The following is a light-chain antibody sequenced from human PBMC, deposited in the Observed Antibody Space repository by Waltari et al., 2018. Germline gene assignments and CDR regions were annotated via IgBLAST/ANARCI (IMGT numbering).Light chain of an antibody. V-gene: IGLV3-19*01. CDR3: HSRDTSSTRV. CDR1: SLRRFY. J-gene: IGLJ2*01. Sequence: SSELTQDPSVSVALGQTVRITCQGDSLRRFYASWYQQRPGQAPILVRYGQNNRPSGIPDRFSGSTSGNTASLTITGAQAEDEADYYCHSRDTSSTRVFGGGIRLTV. CDR2: GQN.